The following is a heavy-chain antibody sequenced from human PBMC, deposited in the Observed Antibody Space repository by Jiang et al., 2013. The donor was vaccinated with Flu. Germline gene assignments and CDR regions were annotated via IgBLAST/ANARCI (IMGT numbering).Heavy chain of an antibody. Sequence: GAEVKKPGASVKVSCKASGYTFSPYAMHWVRQAPGQGLEWMGWIDGGSGNTTYSRKFQGRVTFTRDTSASTAYMELRSLRSEDTGVYFCARGYIWNYGWLDHWGRGTLVTISS. J-gene: IGHJ5*02. CDR3: ARGYIWNYGWLDH. CDR2: IDGGSGNT. CDR1: GYTFSPYA. V-gene: IGHV1-3*01. D-gene: IGHD1-7*01.